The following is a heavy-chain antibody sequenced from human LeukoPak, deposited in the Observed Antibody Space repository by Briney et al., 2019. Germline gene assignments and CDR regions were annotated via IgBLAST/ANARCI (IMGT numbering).Heavy chain of an antibody. V-gene: IGHV4-59*01. D-gene: IGHD6-19*01. CDR2: IYYSGST. CDR3: ARDIAVAGPTYGAFDT. CDR1: GGSISSYY. J-gene: IGHJ3*02. Sequence: SETLSLTCTVSGGSISSYYWSWIRQPPGKGLEWIGYIYYSGSTNYNPSLKSRVTISVDTSKNQFSLKLSSVTAADTAVYYCARDIAVAGPTYGAFDTWGQGTMVTVSS.